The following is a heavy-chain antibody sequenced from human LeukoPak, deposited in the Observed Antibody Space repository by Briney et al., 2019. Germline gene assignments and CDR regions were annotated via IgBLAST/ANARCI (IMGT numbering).Heavy chain of an antibody. D-gene: IGHD5-18*01. J-gene: IGHJ4*02. CDR1: GFVFSTYS. CDR3: TRDLGEWEDTAISNY. CDR2: ISSSSSTI. Sequence: PGGSLRLSCAASGFVFSTYSMNWVRQAPGKGLEWVSYISSSSSTIYYADSVKGRFTISRDNAKNSLYLQMNSLRDEDTAVYYCTRDLGEWEDTAISNYWGQGTLVTVSS. V-gene: IGHV3-48*02.